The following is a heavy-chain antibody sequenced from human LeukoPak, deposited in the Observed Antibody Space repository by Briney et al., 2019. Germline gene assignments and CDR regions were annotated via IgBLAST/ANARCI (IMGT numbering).Heavy chain of an antibody. D-gene: IGHD2-15*01. CDR3: ARRGRYCSGGSCFIGLFDP. J-gene: IGHJ5*02. V-gene: IGHV4-39*01. CDR2: IYYSGIT. Sequence: PSETLSLTCTVSGGSISSSSYYWGWIRQSPGKGLEWIGSIYYSGITYYNPSLKSRVTISVDTSKNQFSLKLSSVTAADTAVYYCARRGRYCSGGSCFIGLFDPWGQGTLVTVSS. CDR1: GGSISSSSYY.